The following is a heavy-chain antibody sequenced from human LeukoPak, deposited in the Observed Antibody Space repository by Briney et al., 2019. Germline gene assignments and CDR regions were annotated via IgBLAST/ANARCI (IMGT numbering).Heavy chain of an antibody. CDR2: ISSSSSYI. V-gene: IGHV3-21*06. CDR1: GFTFTSYN. Sequence: GGSLRLSCIASGFTFTSYNMNWARQAPGKGLEWVSSISSSSSYIYYADLVKGRFTISRDNAKNSLYLQMNSLGAEDTAVYYCAREVGFGDYENYFDYWGQGTLVTVSS. CDR3: AREVGFGDYENYFDY. D-gene: IGHD4-17*01. J-gene: IGHJ4*02.